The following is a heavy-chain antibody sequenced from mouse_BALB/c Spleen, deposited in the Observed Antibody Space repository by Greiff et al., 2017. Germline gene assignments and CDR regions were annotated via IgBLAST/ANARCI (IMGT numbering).Heavy chain of an antibody. CDR3: ARPTATRFAY. D-gene: IGHD1-2*01. J-gene: IGHJ3*01. CDR2: INPSNGRT. V-gene: IGHV1S81*02. Sequence: QVQLQQPGAELVKPGASVKLSCKASGYTFTSYWMHWVKQRPGQGLEWIGEINPSNGRTNYNEKFKSKATLTVDKSSSTAYMQLSSLTSEDSAVYYCARPTATRFAYWGQGTLVTVSA. CDR1: GYTFTSYW.